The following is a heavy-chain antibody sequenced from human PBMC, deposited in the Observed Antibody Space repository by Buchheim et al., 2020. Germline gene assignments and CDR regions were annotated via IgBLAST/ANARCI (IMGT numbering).Heavy chain of an antibody. Sequence: EVQLLESGGGLVQPGVSLRLSCAASGFTFSSYAMSWVRQAPGKGLEWVSVFSGSGGTTYYAASVRGRFTISRDNSKHTLYLQMNRLRAEDTAVYYCAKARESSYYYYGMDVWGQGTT. J-gene: IGHJ6*02. V-gene: IGHV3-23*01. CDR1: GFTFSSYA. D-gene: IGHD5-24*01. CDR2: FSGSGGTT. CDR3: AKARESSYYYYGMDV.